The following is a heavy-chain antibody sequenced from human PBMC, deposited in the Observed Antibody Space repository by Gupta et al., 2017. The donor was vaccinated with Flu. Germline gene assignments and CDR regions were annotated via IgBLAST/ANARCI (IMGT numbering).Heavy chain of an antibody. J-gene: IGHJ4*02. Sequence: EVQLLESGGGLVQPGGSLRLSCAASGFTFNNYALSWVRQAPGKGLEWVSSFSAADITYYADSVKGRFTISRDNSNNTVYLQMNSLRVEDTAVYYCAKEGCGGGNCPPVDPIDFWGRGTLVTVSS. CDR3: AKEGCGGGNCPPVDPIDF. CDR2: FSAADIT. D-gene: IGHD2-15*01. CDR1: GFTFNNYA. V-gene: IGHV3-23*01.